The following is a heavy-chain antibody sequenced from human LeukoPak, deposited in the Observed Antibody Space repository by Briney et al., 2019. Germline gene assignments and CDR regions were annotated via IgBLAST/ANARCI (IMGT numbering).Heavy chain of an antibody. CDR1: GFTFSSYT. V-gene: IGHV3-21*01. J-gene: IGHJ4*02. CDR3: ARCITGTSLVSDY. D-gene: IGHD1-20*01. CDR2: ISSSSSYI. Sequence: GGSLRLSCAASGFTFSSYTMNWVRQAPGKGLEWVSSISSSSSYIYYAGSVKGRFTISRDNAKNSLYLQMNSLRAEDTAVYYCARCITGTSLVSDYWGQGTLVTVSS.